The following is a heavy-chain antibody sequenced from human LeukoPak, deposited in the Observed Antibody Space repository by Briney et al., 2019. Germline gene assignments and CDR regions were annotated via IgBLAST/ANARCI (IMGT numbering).Heavy chain of an antibody. Sequence: GGSLRLSCAASGFTFSSYWMHWVRQAPGKGLVWVSHSNSDGSSTSYADSVRGRFTISRDNAKNTLYLQMNSLRAEDTAVYYCARDLKGPVNDVFDMWGQGTMVTVSS. D-gene: IGHD4-23*01. CDR3: ARDLKGPVNDVFDM. CDR1: GFTFSSYW. CDR2: SNSDGSST. J-gene: IGHJ3*02. V-gene: IGHV3-74*01.